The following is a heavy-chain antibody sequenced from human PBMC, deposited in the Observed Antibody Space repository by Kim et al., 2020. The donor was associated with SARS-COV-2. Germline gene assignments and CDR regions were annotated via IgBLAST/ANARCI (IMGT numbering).Heavy chain of an antibody. CDR2: ISGTYGGT. CDR1: GFTFSTYA. V-gene: IGHV3-23*01. CDR3: AKDRYCTGGNCWDAFDI. Sequence: GGSLRLSCAASGFTFSTYAMSWVRQAPGKGLKWVSGISGTYGGTYYADSVKGRFTISRDNSKNTFYLQMNSLRAEDKAIYYCAKDRYCTGGNCWDAFDIWGQGTMVTVSS. J-gene: IGHJ3*02. D-gene: IGHD2-8*02.